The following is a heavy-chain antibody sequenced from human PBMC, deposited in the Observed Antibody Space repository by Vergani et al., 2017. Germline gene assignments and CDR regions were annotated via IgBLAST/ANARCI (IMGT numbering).Heavy chain of an antibody. Sequence: QVQLQESCPGLVRPSETLTLTCTVSGGSLSGYYWNWIRQTPGEGLEWIGYVEDSGYFNYNPSLKTRVSMSSDTSNNQFSLMLSSVTVADTAVYYCARSIVSQNPPDYFDNWGQGTLVTVSS. CDR3: ARSIVSQNPPDYFDN. J-gene: IGHJ4*02. V-gene: IGHV4-59*01. D-gene: IGHD1-14*01. CDR2: VEDSGYF. CDR1: GGSLSGYY.